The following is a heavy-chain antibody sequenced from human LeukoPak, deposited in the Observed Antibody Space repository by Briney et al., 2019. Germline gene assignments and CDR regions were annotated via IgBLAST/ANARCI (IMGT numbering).Heavy chain of an antibody. CDR1: GFTFSSYS. CDR3: ARDRSVRSGSYSEGYSYYYGMDV. Sequence: PGGSLRLSCAASGFTFSSYSMNWVRQASGKGLEWVSVIYSGGTTYYADSVKGRFTISRDNSKNTLYLQMNSLRDEDTAVYYCARDRSVRSGSYSEGYSYYYGMDVWGLGTTVTVSS. V-gene: IGHV3-53*01. CDR2: IYSGGTT. J-gene: IGHJ6*02. D-gene: IGHD1-26*01.